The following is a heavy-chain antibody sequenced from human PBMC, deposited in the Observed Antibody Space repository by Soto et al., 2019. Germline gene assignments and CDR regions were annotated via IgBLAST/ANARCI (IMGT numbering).Heavy chain of an antibody. CDR2: ISSSSSYI. J-gene: IGHJ3*02. Sequence: EVQLVESGGGLVKPGGSLRLSCAASGFTFSSYSMNWVRQAPGKGLEWVSSISSSSSYIYYADSVKGRFTISRDNAKNSLYLQMNSLRAEDTAVYYCARVGYYDSSGYFGGSDAFDIWGQGTMVTVSS. V-gene: IGHV3-21*01. D-gene: IGHD3-22*01. CDR1: GFTFSSYS. CDR3: ARVGYYDSSGYFGGSDAFDI.